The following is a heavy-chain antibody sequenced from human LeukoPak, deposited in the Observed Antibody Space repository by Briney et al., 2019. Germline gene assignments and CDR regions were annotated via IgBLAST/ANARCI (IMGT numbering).Heavy chain of an antibody. D-gene: IGHD4-17*01. Sequence: GGSLRLSCAASGFTFSSYWMHWVRQAPGKGLVWVSRINSDGSSTSYADSMKGRFTISRDNAENTLYLQMNSLRAEDTAVYYCARESMTTVTNDAFDIWGQGTMVTVSS. CDR2: INSDGSST. CDR3: ARESMTTVTNDAFDI. CDR1: GFTFSSYW. J-gene: IGHJ3*02. V-gene: IGHV3-74*01.